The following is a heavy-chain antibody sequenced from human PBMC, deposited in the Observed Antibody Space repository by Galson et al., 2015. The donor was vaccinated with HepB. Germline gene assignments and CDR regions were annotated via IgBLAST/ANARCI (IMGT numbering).Heavy chain of an antibody. V-gene: IGHV3-21*01. Sequence: LRLSCAATGFTFSSYTMNWVRQAPGKGLEWVSSISGTTNYVYYADSVKGRFTISRDNAKNSLYLQMKSLRAEDTAVYYCARDYYDSSSYSTYYFDCWGQGTLVTVSS. D-gene: IGHD3-22*01. CDR1: GFTFSSYT. CDR3: ARDYYDSSSYSTYYFDC. CDR2: ISGTTNYV. J-gene: IGHJ4*02.